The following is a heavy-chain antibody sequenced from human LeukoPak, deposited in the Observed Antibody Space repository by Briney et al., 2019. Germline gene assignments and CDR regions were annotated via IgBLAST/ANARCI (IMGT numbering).Heavy chain of an antibody. CDR3: ATDRDNRDWQKRIET. J-gene: IGHJ5*02. CDR1: VFTFSTDW. V-gene: IGHV3-7*01. D-gene: IGHD3-9*01. Sequence: PGGSMILSCAASVFTFSTDWMNCYRQAPGEGPECVGNITQDASQINYADSVRARFTIPKTNAKNTLHLHLNTRTPEDTPVYYCATDRDNRDWQKRIETWGQGNLGPVSP. CDR2: ITQDASQI.